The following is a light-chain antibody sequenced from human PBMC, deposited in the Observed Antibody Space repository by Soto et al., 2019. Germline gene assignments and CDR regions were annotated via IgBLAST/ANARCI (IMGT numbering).Light chain of an antibody. CDR3: QHYGSSPPYT. Sequence: EIVLTQSPGTLSLSPGERATLSCRASQSVSSSDLAWYQQEPGQAPRLLIFGTSSRATGIPDRFSGSGSGTDFTLSIGRLEPEDFAVYFCQHYGSSPPYTFGQGTKLEIK. CDR2: GTS. J-gene: IGKJ2*01. CDR1: QSVSSSD. V-gene: IGKV3-20*01.